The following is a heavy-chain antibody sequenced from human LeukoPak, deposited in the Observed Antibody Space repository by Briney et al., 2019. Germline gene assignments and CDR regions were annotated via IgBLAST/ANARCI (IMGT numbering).Heavy chain of an antibody. CDR3: AGETVTTNY. J-gene: IGHJ4*02. Sequence: SETLSLTCTVSGGSISSSSYYWGWIRQPPGKGLEWIGSIYYSGSTYYNPSLKSRVTISVDTSKNQFSLKLSSVTAADTAVYYCAGETVTTNYWGQGTLVTVSS. D-gene: IGHD4-17*01. V-gene: IGHV4-39*07. CDR1: GGSISSSSYY. CDR2: IYYSGST.